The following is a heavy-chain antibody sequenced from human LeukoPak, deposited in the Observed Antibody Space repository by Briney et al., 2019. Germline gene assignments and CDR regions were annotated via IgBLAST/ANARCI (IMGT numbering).Heavy chain of an antibody. Sequence: SETLSLTCTVSGGAIGNYYWSWIRQPPGKGLEWIGYIYYSGSTNYNPSLKSRVTISVDTSKNQFSLKLSSVTAADTAVYYCASSWDHYHFDYWGQGTLVTVSS. V-gene: IGHV4-59*01. CDR2: IYYSGST. J-gene: IGHJ4*02. CDR3: ASSWDHYHFDY. CDR1: GGAIGNYY. D-gene: IGHD1-14*01.